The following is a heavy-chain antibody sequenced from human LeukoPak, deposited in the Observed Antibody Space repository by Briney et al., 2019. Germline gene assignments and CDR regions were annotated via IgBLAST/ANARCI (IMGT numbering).Heavy chain of an antibody. Sequence: GGSLRLSCAASGFTFSNYEMNWVRQAPGKGLEWVSYISSRGSTKYYADSVKGRFTISRDNAKKSLYLQMNSLRAEDTAVYYCARGKLESQYSGSYDYWGQGTLVTVSS. CDR3: ARGKLESQYSGSYDY. V-gene: IGHV3-48*03. D-gene: IGHD1-26*01. CDR2: ISSRGSTK. CDR1: GFTFSNYE. J-gene: IGHJ4*02.